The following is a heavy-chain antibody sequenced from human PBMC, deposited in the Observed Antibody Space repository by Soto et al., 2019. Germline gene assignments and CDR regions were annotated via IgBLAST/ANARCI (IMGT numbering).Heavy chain of an antibody. D-gene: IGHD1-26*01. Sequence: PGGSLRLSCAASGFTFGPFWMHWVRQAPGKGLVWLSHINSDGSTIVYADSVKGRFTISRHNSKNTLYLQMNSLRAEDTAVYYCARDSRSFGGIVGAKGNDAFDIWGQGTMVTVSS. V-gene: IGHV3-74*01. CDR2: INSDGSTI. CDR3: ARDSRSFGGIVGAKGNDAFDI. J-gene: IGHJ3*02. CDR1: GFTFGPFW.